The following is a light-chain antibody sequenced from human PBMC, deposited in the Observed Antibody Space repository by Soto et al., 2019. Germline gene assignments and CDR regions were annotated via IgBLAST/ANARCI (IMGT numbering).Light chain of an antibody. J-gene: IGKJ2*01. CDR1: QSVRSNF. CDR3: QQYGTSPPT. Sequence: EIVLTQSPGTLSLSPGERATLSCTASQSVRSNFLAWYQQKPGQGPRLLIYGASSRATGIPERFSGSGSGTDFTLTISRLEPEDFAVYWCQQYGTSPPTFGQGTNLEIK. V-gene: IGKV3-20*01. CDR2: GAS.